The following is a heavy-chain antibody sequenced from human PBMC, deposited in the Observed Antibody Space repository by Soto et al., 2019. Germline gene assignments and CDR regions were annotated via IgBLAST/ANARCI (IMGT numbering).Heavy chain of an antibody. CDR1: GFTFSSYG. D-gene: IGHD3-3*01. CDR2: IWYDGSNK. J-gene: IGHJ6*02. Sequence: QPGGSLRLSCAASGFTFSSYGMHWVRQAPGKGLEWVAVIWYDGSNKYYADSVKGRFTISRDNSKNTLYLQMNSLRAEDTAVYYCARAPYLYDFWSGYFSGMDVWGQGTTVTVS. V-gene: IGHV3-33*01. CDR3: ARAPYLYDFWSGYFSGMDV.